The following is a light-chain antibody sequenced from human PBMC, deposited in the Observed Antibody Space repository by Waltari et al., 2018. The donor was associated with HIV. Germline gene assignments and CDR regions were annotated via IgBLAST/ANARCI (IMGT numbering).Light chain of an antibody. V-gene: IGKV3-15*01. J-gene: IGKJ2*01. CDR3: QQYNNWPPYT. Sequence: VMTQSPATLSVSPGERATLSCRASQSVRSNLAWYQQKPDQAPRLLIYGASTRATGIPLRFSGSGSGTDFSLTISSLQSEDFAIYYCQQYNNWPPYTFGQGTKLEIK. CDR1: QSVRSN. CDR2: GAS.